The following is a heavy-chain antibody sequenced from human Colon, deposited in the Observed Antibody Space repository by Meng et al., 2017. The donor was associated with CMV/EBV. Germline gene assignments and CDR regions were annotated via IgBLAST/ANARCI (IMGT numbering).Heavy chain of an antibody. CDR3: ARSKVPTTPYYYYYGMDV. Sequence: GESLKISCVASGFPFSRSWMTWVRQSPEKGLERVANIKTDGSETYYVASVKGRFTISSDNAKNSLYLQMNNLRAEDTAVYYCARSKVPTTPYYYYYGMDVWGQGTTVTVSS. D-gene: IGHD4/OR15-4a*01. V-gene: IGHV3-7*03. J-gene: IGHJ6*02. CDR1: GFPFSRSW. CDR2: IKTDGSET.